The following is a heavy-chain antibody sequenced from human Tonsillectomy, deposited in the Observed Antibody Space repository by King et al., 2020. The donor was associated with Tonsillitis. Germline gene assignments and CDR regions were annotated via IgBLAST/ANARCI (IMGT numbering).Heavy chain of an antibody. J-gene: IGHJ6*02. CDR3: ASDIGTVALYGMDV. CDR2: ISSSSSYI. V-gene: IGHV3-21*01. CDR1: GFTFSSYS. Sequence: VQLVESGGGLVKPGGSLRLSCAASGFTFSSYSMNWVRQAPGKGLEWVSFISSSSSYIYYADSVKGRFTISRDNAKNSLYVQMNSLRAEDTAVYFCASDIGTVALYGMDVWGQGTTVTVSS. D-gene: IGHD6-19*01.